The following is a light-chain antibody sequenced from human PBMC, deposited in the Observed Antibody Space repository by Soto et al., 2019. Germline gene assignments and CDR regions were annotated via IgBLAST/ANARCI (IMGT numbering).Light chain of an antibody. CDR3: QQYKDWPTT. J-gene: IGKJ1*01. V-gene: IGKV3-15*01. CDR2: GAS. CDR1: QSVSTT. Sequence: ETVMAQSPVSLSVSPGETATLSCRASQSVSTTVAWYHQIPGQPPRLLVYGASTRATGIPARFSGSGAGTDFTLTITSLQSEDLGVYFCQQYKDWPTTFGQGTKVDIK.